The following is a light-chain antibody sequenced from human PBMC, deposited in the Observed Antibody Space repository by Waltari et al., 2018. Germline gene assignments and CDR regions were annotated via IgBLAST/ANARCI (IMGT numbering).Light chain of an antibody. V-gene: IGKV3-15*01. CDR3: QQFNNWPQT. Sequence: EVVMTQSPATLSVSPGERATLSCRASQSVSRDLAWYQQKPGQDPRLLIYGASTRITGVPARFTGSGSGAEFSLTISSLQSEDVAIYYCQQFNNWPQTFGGGTQVEIK. CDR1: QSVSRD. CDR2: GAS. J-gene: IGKJ4*01.